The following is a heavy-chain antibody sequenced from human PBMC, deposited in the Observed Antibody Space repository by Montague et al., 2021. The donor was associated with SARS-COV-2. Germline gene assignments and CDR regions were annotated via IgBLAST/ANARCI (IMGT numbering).Heavy chain of an antibody. D-gene: IGHD4-11*01. CDR2: IYYSGST. CDR1: GGSISSSSYY. Sequence: SETLSLTCTVSGGSISSSSYYWGWIRQPPGKGLEWIGSIYYSGSTYYNPSLKSRVTISVDTSKNQFSLKLSSVTAADTAVYYCARQDPYSKQKFYYYYYYMDVWGRGTLVTVSS. J-gene: IGHJ6*03. V-gene: IGHV4-39*01. CDR3: ARQDPYSKQKFYYYYYYMDV.